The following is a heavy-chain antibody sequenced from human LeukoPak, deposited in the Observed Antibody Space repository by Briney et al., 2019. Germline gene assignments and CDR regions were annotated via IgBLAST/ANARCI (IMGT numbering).Heavy chain of an antibody. D-gene: IGHD3-10*01. CDR1: GFTFSSYA. CDR2: ISGSGGST. CDR3: AKELLWFGELSLYFDY. Sequence: GGSLRLSCAASGFTFSSYAMSWVRQAPGKGPEWVSAISGSGGSTYYADSVKGRFTISRDNSKNTLYLQMNSLRAEDTAVYYCAKELLWFGELSLYFDYWGQGTLVTVSS. V-gene: IGHV3-23*01. J-gene: IGHJ4*02.